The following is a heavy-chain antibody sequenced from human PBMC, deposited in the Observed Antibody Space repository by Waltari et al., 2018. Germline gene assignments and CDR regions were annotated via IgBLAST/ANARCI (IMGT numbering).Heavy chain of an antibody. CDR3: ATYIGASIGTAAFDV. CDR2: LSYRGAT. J-gene: IGHJ3*01. D-gene: IGHD5-12*01. CDR1: DVSIPSNRHY. Sequence: HLQLQESGPGLLKPSETLSLTCSVSDVSIPSNRHYWVWIRQPPGQGLAWIGTLSYRGATYSSPSLKSRVTISGDTSKNQLSLILGSVTAADTAVYYCATYIGASIGTAAFDVWGQGTMVTVSA. V-gene: IGHV4-39*01.